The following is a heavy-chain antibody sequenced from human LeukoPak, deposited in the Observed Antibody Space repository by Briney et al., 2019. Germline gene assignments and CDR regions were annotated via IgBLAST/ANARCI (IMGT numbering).Heavy chain of an antibody. CDR1: GGSFSGYY. CDR2: INHSGST. J-gene: IGHJ2*01. Sequence: SETLSLTCAVYGGSFSGYYWSWIRQPPGKGLEWIGEINHSGSTNYNPSLKSRVTISVDTSKNQFSLKLSSVTAADTAVYYCARVRGSSGWYAPLRYFDLWGCGTLVTVSS. V-gene: IGHV4-34*01. CDR3: ARVRGSSGWYAPLRYFDL. D-gene: IGHD6-19*01.